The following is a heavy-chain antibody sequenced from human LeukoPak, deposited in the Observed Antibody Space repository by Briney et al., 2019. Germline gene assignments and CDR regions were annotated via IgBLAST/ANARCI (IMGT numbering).Heavy chain of an antibody. J-gene: IGHJ4*02. V-gene: IGHV3-23*01. CDR3: ARDRPIRFTLSPYYFDS. Sequence: PGGSQRLSCVASGFPFNSYAMSWVRQAPGKGLEWVSSISGSGASTYYADSVRGRFTISRDNSKNTLYLQFHSLRAEDTAVYYCARDRPIRFTLSPYYFDSWGQGTLVTVSS. CDR1: GFPFNSYA. D-gene: IGHD3-16*01. CDR2: ISGSGAST.